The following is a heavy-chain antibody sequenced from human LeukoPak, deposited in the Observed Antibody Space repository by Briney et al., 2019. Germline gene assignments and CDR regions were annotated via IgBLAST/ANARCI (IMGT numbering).Heavy chain of an antibody. Sequence: GGSLRLSCAASGFPLSNYWMSWVRQAPGKGLEWVANIKQDGGEIFYVDSVKGRFTISRDNAKNSLYLQRNSLRAEDTAVYYCAREDHSNYNYWGQGTLVTVSS. CDR2: IKQDGGEI. J-gene: IGHJ4*02. CDR1: GFPLSNYW. CDR3: AREDHSNYNY. D-gene: IGHD4-11*01. V-gene: IGHV3-7*01.